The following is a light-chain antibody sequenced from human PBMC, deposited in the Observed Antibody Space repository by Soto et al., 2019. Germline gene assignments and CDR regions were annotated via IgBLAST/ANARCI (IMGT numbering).Light chain of an antibody. J-gene: IGKJ1*01. CDR3: QQYNSYSEWT. CDR1: QSISSW. Sequence: DIQMTQSPSTLSASVGDRVTITCRASQSISSWLAWYQQKPGKDPKLLIYKASSLESGVPSRFSGSGSGTEFTLTISSLQPDDFAAYYCQQYNSYSEWTFGQGTKVEIK. CDR2: KAS. V-gene: IGKV1-5*03.